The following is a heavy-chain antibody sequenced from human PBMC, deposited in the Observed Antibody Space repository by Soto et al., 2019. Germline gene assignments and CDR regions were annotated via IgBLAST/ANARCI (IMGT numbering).Heavy chain of an antibody. CDR2: ISSSGSTI. V-gene: IGHV3-11*01. Sequence: GGSLRLSCAASGFTFSDYYMSWIRQAPGKGLEWVSYISSSGSTIYYADSVKGRFTISRDSAKKSLYLQMNSLRAEDTAVYYCARDYYDSSGFFGYYYGMDVWGQGTTVTVSS. CDR1: GFTFSDYY. CDR3: ARDYYDSSGFFGYYYGMDV. D-gene: IGHD3-22*01. J-gene: IGHJ6*02.